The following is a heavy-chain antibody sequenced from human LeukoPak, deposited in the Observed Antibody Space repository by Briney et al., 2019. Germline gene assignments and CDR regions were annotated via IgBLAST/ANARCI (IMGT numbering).Heavy chain of an antibody. CDR1: GGTFSSYA. D-gene: IGHD5-12*01. J-gene: IGHJ4*02. Sequence: GASVKVSCKASGGTFSSYAISWVRQAPGQGLEWMGRIIPILGIANYAQKFQGRVTITADKSTSTAYMELSSLRSEDTAVYYCARVSAYSGYESGAMVFDYWGQGTLVTVSS. V-gene: IGHV1-69*04. CDR3: ARVSAYSGYESGAMVFDY. CDR2: IIPILGIA.